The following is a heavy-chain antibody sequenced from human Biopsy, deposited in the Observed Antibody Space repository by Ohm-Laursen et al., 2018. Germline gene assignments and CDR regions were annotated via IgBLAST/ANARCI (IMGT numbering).Heavy chain of an antibody. V-gene: IGHV4-59*01. CDR1: SVSISSYS. CDR2: MYYSGST. Sequence: PSQTLSLTCSVSSVSISSYSWSWIRQPPGKGLEWIGYMYYSGSTYYNPSLKSRVTISVDTSKNQFSLRLNSVTAADTAVYYCARATNSTGWPYYYFYGMDVWGQGTTVTVSS. J-gene: IGHJ6*02. D-gene: IGHD2/OR15-2a*01. CDR3: ARATNSTGWPYYYFYGMDV.